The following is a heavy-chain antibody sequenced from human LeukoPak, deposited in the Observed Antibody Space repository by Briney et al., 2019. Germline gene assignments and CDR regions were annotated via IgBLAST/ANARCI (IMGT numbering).Heavy chain of an antibody. CDR3: ARDRAGCSGGSCYSGVNWFDP. CDR2: ISAYNGNT. J-gene: IGHJ5*02. Sequence: ASVKVSCKASGYTFTSYGISWVRQAPGQGLEWMGWISAYNGNTNYAQKLQGRATMTTDTSTSTAYMELSRLRSDDTAVYYCARDRAGCSGGSCYSGVNWFDPWGQGTLVTVSS. V-gene: IGHV1-18*01. CDR1: GYTFTSYG. D-gene: IGHD2-15*01.